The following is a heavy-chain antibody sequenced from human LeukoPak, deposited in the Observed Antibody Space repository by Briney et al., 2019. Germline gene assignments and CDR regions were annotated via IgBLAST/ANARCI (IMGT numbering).Heavy chain of an antibody. CDR2: VNHSGST. V-gene: IGHV4-34*01. Sequence: SETLSLTCAVYGGSFSDYYWSWIRQPPGKGLEWIGEVNHSGSTNYNPSLKSRVTISVGTSKNQFSLKLSSVTAADTAVYYCASRGYDFWSGYIDYWGQGTLVTVSS. J-gene: IGHJ4*02. CDR1: GGSFSDYY. D-gene: IGHD3-3*01. CDR3: ASRGYDFWSGYIDY.